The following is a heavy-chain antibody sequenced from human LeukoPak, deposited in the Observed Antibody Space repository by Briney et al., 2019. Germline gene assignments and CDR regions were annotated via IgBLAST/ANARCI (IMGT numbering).Heavy chain of an antibody. J-gene: IGHJ3*02. CDR2: IYYSGST. CDR3: ARVPDDSSGVDI. CDR1: GGSISSYY. Sequence: SETLSLTCTVSGGSISSYYWSWIRQPPGKGLEWIGYIYYSGSTNYNPSLKSRVTISVDTSKNQFSLKLSSVTAADTAVYYCARVPDDSSGVDIWGQRTMVTVSS. D-gene: IGHD3-22*01. V-gene: IGHV4-59*01.